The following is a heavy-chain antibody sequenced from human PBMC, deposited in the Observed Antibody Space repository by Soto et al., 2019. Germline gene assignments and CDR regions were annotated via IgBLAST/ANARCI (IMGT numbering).Heavy chain of an antibody. CDR2: ISYDGSNK. CDR3: ALTLMVRGVGELMDV. Sequence: QVQLVESGGGVVQPGRSLRLSCAASGFTFSSYAMHWVRQALGKGLEWVAVISYDGSNKYYADSVKGRFTISRDNSKNTLYLQMNSLRAEDTAVYYCALTLMVRGVGELMDVWGQGTTVTVSS. D-gene: IGHD3-10*01. J-gene: IGHJ6*02. CDR1: GFTFSSYA. V-gene: IGHV3-30-3*01.